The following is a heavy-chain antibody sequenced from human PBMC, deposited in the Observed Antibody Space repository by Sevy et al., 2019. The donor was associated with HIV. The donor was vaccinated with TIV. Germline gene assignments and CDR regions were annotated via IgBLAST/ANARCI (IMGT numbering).Heavy chain of an antibody. V-gene: IGHV3-30*02. CDR2: IRYDGSNK. D-gene: IGHD4-4*01. Sequence: GGSLRLSCAASGFTFSSYGMHWVRQAPGKGLEWVAFIRYDGSNKYYADSVKGRFTISRDNSKNTLYLQINSLRAEDTAVYYCAKPTVDYYYYYGMDVWGQGTTVTVSS. CDR3: AKPTVDYYYYYGMDV. J-gene: IGHJ6*02. CDR1: GFTFSSYG.